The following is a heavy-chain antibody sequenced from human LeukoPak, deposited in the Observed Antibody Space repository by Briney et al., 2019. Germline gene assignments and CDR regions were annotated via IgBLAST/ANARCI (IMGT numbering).Heavy chain of an antibody. V-gene: IGHV3-9*01. CDR2: ISWNSGSI. CDR3: ANSGITAAGTFDY. Sequence: PGGSLRLSCAASGFTFDDYVMHWVRQAPGKGLEWVSGISWNSGSIGYADSVKGRFTVSRDNAKNSLYLQMNSLRAEDTALYYCANSGITAAGTFDYWGQGTLVTVSS. CDR1: GFTFDDYV. J-gene: IGHJ4*02. D-gene: IGHD6-13*01.